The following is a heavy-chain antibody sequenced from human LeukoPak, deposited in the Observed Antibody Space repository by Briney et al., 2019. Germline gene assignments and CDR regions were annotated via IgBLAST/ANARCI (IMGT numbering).Heavy chain of an antibody. D-gene: IGHD6-13*01. CDR1: GFTFSSYG. J-gene: IGHJ3*02. Sequence: GGSLRLSCAASGFTFSSYGMHWVRQAPGKGLEWVAFIRYDGSNKYYADSVKGRFTISRDNSKNTLYLQMHSLRAEDTAVYYCAKDQYSSSWLTAFDIWGQGTMVTVSS. V-gene: IGHV3-30*02. CDR2: IRYDGSNK. CDR3: AKDQYSSSWLTAFDI.